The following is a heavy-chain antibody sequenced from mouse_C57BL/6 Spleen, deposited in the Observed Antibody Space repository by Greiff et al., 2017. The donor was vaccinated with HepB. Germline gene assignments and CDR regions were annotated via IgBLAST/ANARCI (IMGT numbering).Heavy chain of an antibody. CDR2: IYPGSGST. V-gene: IGHV1-55*01. D-gene: IGHD2-5*01. CDR1: GYTFTSYW. J-gene: IGHJ3*01. CDR3: ARASNPAGTSCAY. Sequence: QVQLQQPGAELVKPGASVKMSCKASGYTFTSYWITWVKQRPGQGLEWIGDIYPGSGSTNYNEKFKSKATLTVDQSSSTAYMQLSSLTSEDSAVYYCARASNPAGTSCAYWGQGTLVTVSA.